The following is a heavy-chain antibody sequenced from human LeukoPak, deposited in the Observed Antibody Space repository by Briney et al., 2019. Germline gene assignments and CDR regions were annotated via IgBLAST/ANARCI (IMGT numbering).Heavy chain of an antibody. Sequence: GESRKISCKGSGYSFTSYWIGWVRQMPGKGLEWMGIIYPGDSDTRYSPSFQGQVTISADKSISTAYLQWSSLKASDTAMYYCARQGTYYYDSSGYLNFDYWGQGTLVTVSS. J-gene: IGHJ4*02. CDR2: IYPGDSDT. CDR3: ARQGTYYYDSSGYLNFDY. CDR1: GYSFTSYW. D-gene: IGHD3-22*01. V-gene: IGHV5-51*01.